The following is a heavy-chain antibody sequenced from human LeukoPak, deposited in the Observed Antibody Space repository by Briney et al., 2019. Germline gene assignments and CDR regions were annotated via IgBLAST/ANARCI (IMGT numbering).Heavy chain of an antibody. D-gene: IGHD5-18*01. V-gene: IGHV1-8*01. CDR1: GYTFTSFD. J-gene: IGHJ6*03. CDR3: ARGRPDTSLPRTYYIDV. CDR2: MSPNSGNT. Sequence: GASVKVSGKASGYTFTSFDIFWVRQATGEGLEWMGWMSPNSGNTGYAQKFQGRVTFTRDTSISTSFMELSSMRSEDTAIYYCARGRPDTSLPRTYYIDVWGKGTTVTASS.